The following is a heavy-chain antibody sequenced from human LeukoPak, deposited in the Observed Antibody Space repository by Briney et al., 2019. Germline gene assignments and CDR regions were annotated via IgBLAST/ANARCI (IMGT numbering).Heavy chain of an antibody. CDR2: ISSSSSYI. CDR1: GFTFSSYS. D-gene: IGHD3-10*01. CDR3: ARDFYSPTKSGDY. V-gene: IGHV3-21*01. Sequence: GGSLRLSCAASGFTFSSYSMNWVRQALGKGLEWVSSISSSSSYIYYADSVKGRFTISRDNAKNSLYLQMNSLRAEDTAVYYCARDFYSPTKSGDYWGQGTLVTVSS. J-gene: IGHJ4*02.